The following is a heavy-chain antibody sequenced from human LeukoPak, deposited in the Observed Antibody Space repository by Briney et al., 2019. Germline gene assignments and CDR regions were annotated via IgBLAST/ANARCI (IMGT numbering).Heavy chain of an antibody. CDR2: IYHSGST. V-gene: IGHV4-4*02. D-gene: IGHD3-16*01. Sequence: CIGEIYHSGSTKYNPSLKSRVTISVDKSKNHFSLKLTSVTAADTAVYYCARADGGILTPWGQGTLVTVSS. CDR3: ARADGGILTP. J-gene: IGHJ5*02.